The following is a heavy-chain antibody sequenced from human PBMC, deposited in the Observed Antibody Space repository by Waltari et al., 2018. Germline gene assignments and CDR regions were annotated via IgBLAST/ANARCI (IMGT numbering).Heavy chain of an antibody. CDR2: IYPGDSDT. CDR3: ARRKIGRTGEFAGGFDY. CDR1: GSSFTSYW. V-gene: IGHV5-51*03. D-gene: IGHD7-27*01. J-gene: IGHJ4*02. Sequence: EVQLVQSGAEVTQPGESLKLSCKGSGSSFTSYWLGWVRQMPGKGLEWMGIIYPGDSDTRYSPSFQGQVTISADKSISTAYLQWSSLKASDTAMYYCARRKIGRTGEFAGGFDYWGQGTLVTVSS.